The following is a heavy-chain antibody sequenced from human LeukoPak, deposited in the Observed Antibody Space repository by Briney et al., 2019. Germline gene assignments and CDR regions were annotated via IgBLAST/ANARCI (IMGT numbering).Heavy chain of an antibody. CDR1: GGSISSSSYY. CDR2: IYYSGST. J-gene: IGHJ5*02. Sequence: SETLSITCTVSGGSISSSSYYWGWVRQPPGKGLEWIGSIYYSGSTYYNPSLKSRVTISVDTSKNQFSLKLSSVTAADTAVYYCARHAGGVGLPNWFDPWGQGTLVTVSS. CDR3: ARHAGGVGLPNWFDP. V-gene: IGHV4-39*01. D-gene: IGHD5-18*01.